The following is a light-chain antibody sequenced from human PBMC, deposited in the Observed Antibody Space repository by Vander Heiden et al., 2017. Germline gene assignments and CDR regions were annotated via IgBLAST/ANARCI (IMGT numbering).Light chain of an antibody. Sequence: MTQSPSSLSASVGDRVTITCRASQSISNYLNWYQHKPGKAPNLLIYGASSLQSGVPSTFSGSGSGTDFTLTITSLQPEDFATYYCQQSYNSPYTFGQGTKLEIK. CDR1: QSISNY. CDR2: GAS. V-gene: IGKV1-39*01. CDR3: QQSYNSPYT. J-gene: IGKJ2*01.